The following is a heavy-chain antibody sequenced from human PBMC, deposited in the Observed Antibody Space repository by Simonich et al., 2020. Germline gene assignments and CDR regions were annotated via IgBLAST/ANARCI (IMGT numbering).Heavy chain of an antibody. CDR2: IYYSGST. Sequence: QVQLQQWGAGLLKPSETLSLTCAVYGGSFSGYYWSWIRQPPGKGLEWIGYIYYSGSTNYTPSRKSRVTISVDTAKNQFSLKLSSVTAADTAVYYCARHGNWGYFDYWGQGTLVTVSS. V-gene: IGHV4-34*11. J-gene: IGHJ4*02. D-gene: IGHD7-27*01. CDR3: ARHGNWGYFDY. CDR1: GGSFSGYY.